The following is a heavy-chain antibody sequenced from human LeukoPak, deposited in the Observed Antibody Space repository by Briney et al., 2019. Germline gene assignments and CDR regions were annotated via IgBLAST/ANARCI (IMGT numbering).Heavy chain of an antibody. J-gene: IGHJ2*01. V-gene: IGHV3-53*01. CDR1: GFTVSSNY. Sequence: GGSLRLSCAASGFTVSSNYMSWVRQAPGKGLEWVSVIYSGGSTYYADSVKGRFTISRDNSKNTLYLQMNSLGAEDTAVYYCASPHCGGDCPPGYFDLWGRGTLVTVSS. CDR2: IYSGGST. D-gene: IGHD2-21*02. CDR3: ASPHCGGDCPPGYFDL.